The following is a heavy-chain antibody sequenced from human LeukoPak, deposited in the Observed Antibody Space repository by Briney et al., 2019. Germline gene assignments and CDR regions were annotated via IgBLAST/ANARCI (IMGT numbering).Heavy chain of an antibody. V-gene: IGHV1-69*13. J-gene: IGHJ4*02. CDR2: IIPIFGTA. CDR1: GGTFSSYA. Sequence: GASVKVSCKASGGTFSSYAISWVRQAPGQGLEWMGGIIPIFGTANYAQKFQGRVTIAADESTSTAYMELSSLRSEDTAVYYCARDSGVAGPLDYWGQGTLVTVSS. D-gene: IGHD6-19*01. CDR3: ARDSGVAGPLDY.